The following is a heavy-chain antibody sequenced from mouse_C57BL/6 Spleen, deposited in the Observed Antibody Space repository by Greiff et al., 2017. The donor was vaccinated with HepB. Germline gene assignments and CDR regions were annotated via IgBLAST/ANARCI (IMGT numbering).Heavy chain of an antibody. CDR1: GYTFTDYE. J-gene: IGHJ3*01. CDR2: IDPETGGT. CDR3: TRFSRGTWFAY. Sequence: VQLQQSGAELVRPGASVTLSCKASGYTFTDYEMHWVKQTPVHGLEWIGAIDPETGGTAYNQKFKGKAILTADKSSSTAYMELRSLTSEDSAVYYCTRFSRGTWFAYWGQGTLFTVSA. V-gene: IGHV1-15*01. D-gene: IGHD3-3*01.